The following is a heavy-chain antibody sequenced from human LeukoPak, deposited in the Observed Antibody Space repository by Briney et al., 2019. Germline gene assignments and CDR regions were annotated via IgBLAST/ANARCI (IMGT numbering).Heavy chain of an antibody. V-gene: IGHV4-4*02. CDR3: ARPLSLGYCSGGSCYGRGAWFDR. J-gene: IGHJ5*02. Sequence: SETLSLTCAVSGGSISSSNWWSWVRQPPGKGLEWIGQIYHSGSTNYNPSLNSRVTISLDKSKNQFSLKLRSVTAADTAVYYCARPLSLGYCSGGSCYGRGAWFDRWGQGTLVTVSS. CDR2: IYHSGST. D-gene: IGHD2-15*01. CDR1: GGSISSSNW.